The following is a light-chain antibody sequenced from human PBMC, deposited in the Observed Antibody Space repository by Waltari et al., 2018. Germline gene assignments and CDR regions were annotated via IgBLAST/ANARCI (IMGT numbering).Light chain of an antibody. CDR2: STN. Sequence: QTVVTQEPSFSVSPGGTVTLTCGLSSGSVSSNFYPSAYQQTPGQAPPTPPYSTNTRSSGVPDRFSGSILGNKAALTIRGAQSEDESDYYCLLDVGSGIWVFGGGTKLTVL. V-gene: IGLV8-61*01. CDR3: LLDVGSGIWV. J-gene: IGLJ3*02. CDR1: SGSVSSNFY.